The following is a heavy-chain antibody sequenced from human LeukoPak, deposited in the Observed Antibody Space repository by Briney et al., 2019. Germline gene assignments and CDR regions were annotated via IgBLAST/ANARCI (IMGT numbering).Heavy chain of an antibody. CDR2: IYYSGST. CDR1: GGSISSGGYY. V-gene: IGHV4-31*03. J-gene: IGHJ3*02. D-gene: IGHD3-9*01. Sequence: SETLSLTCTVSGGSISSGGYYWSWIRQHPGKGLEWVGYIYYSGSTDYNPSLKSRFTMSVDTSNNQFSLKLSSVTAADTAVYYCANADYDMAFDIWGQGTMVTVSS. CDR3: ANADYDMAFDI.